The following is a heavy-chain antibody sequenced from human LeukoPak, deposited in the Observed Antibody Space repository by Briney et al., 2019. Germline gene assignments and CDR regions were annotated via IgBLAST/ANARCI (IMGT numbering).Heavy chain of an antibody. Sequence: GGSLRLSCAASGFTVSSNYMSWVRQAPGKGLEWVSVIYSGGSTYYADSVKGRSTISRDNSKNTLYLQMNSLRAEDTAVYYCVCSTGDAFDIWGQGTMVTVSS. CDR2: IYSGGST. J-gene: IGHJ3*02. V-gene: IGHV3-53*01. CDR3: VCSTGDAFDI. D-gene: IGHD3-10*02. CDR1: GFTVSSNY.